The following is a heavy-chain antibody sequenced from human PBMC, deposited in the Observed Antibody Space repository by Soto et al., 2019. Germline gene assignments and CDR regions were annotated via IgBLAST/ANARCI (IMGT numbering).Heavy chain of an antibody. V-gene: IGHV4-34*01. J-gene: IGHJ5*02. CDR2: INHSGST. CDR1: GGSFIGYY. D-gene: IGHD2-2*01. CDR3: ARKSPAALRAYNWFDP. Sequence: PSETLSLTCAVYGGSFIGYYWSWIRQPPGKGLEWIGEINHSGSTNYNPSLKSRVTISVDTSKNQFSLKLSSVTAADTAVYYCARKSPAALRAYNWFDPWGQGTLVTVSS.